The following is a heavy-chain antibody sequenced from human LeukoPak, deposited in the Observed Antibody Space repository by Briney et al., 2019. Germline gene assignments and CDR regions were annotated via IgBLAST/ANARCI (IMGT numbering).Heavy chain of an antibody. D-gene: IGHD2-15*01. V-gene: IGHV3-30-3*01. CDR2: ISYDGSKK. CDR1: GFTFSSYA. Sequence: QSGGSLRLSCAASGFTFSSYAMHWVRQAPGKGLEWVAFISYDGSKKYYADSVKGQFTISRDNSKNTLYLQMDSLRAEDTAVYYCARGSGGYCSGGSCYLDYWGQGTLVTVSS. CDR3: ARGSGGYCSGGSCYLDY. J-gene: IGHJ4*02.